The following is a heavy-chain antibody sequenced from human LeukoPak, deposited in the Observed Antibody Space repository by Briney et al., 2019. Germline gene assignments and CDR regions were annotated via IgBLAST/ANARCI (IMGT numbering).Heavy chain of an antibody. V-gene: IGHV4-38-2*01. J-gene: IGHJ4*02. D-gene: IGHD2-2*01. CDR2: IYQSGST. Sequence: SETLSLTCAVSGYSISTGRYWGWIRQPPGKGLEWIGSIYQSGSTYYNPSLKSRVTISVDTSKNQFSLNLRSVTAADTAVYYCARSLSTAGIDYWGQGTLVTVSS. CDR1: GYSISTGRY. CDR3: ARSLSTAGIDY.